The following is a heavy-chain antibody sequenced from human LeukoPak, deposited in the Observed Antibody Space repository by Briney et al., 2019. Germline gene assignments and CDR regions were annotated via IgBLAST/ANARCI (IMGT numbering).Heavy chain of an antibody. V-gene: IGHV3-74*01. Sequence: PGGSLRLSCAASGFTFSSYWMHWVRQAPGKGLVWVSRFSNDGSTTIYADSVKGRFTISRDNAKNTLFLQMNSLRAEDTAVYYCARGPSGYHNTGGQGTLVTVSS. CDR2: FSNDGSTT. CDR3: ARGPSGYHNT. J-gene: IGHJ4*02. D-gene: IGHD5-12*01. CDR1: GFTFSSYW.